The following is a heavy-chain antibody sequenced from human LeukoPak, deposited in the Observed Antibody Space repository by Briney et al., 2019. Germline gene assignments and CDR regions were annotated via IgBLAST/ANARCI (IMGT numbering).Heavy chain of an antibody. CDR3: ARLRNVVLFNY. Sequence: SETLSLTCTVSGDSISSDISYWSWIRQPAGKELEWIGRVSISGGTNYNPSLRSRVTISVDTSKNQFSLILSSVTAADTAMYICARLRNVVLFNYWGQGTLVTVSS. CDR2: VSISGGT. CDR1: GDSISSDISY. J-gene: IGHJ4*02. D-gene: IGHD2-15*01. V-gene: IGHV4-61*02.